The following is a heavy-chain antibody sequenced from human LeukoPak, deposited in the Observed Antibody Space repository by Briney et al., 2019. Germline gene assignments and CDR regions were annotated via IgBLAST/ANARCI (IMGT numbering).Heavy chain of an antibody. CDR3: ARDNFYSYGPYYYYYYMDV. CDR2: INPNSGGT. V-gene: IGHV1-2*02. Sequence: GASVKVSCKASGYTFTGYYMHWLRQAPGQGLEWMGWINPNSGGTNYAQKFQGRVTMTRDTSISTAYMELSRLRSDDTAVYYCARDNFYSYGPYYYYYYMDVWGKGTTVTVSS. D-gene: IGHD5-18*01. CDR1: GYTFTGYY. J-gene: IGHJ6*03.